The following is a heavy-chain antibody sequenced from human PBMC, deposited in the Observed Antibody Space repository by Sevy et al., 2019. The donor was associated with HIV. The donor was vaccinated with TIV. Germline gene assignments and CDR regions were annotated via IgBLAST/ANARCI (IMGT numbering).Heavy chain of an antibody. V-gene: IGHV3-11*06. CDR1: GFTFSDYY. CDR3: ARDRGVDIVATINYFDY. J-gene: IGHJ4*02. Sequence: GGSLRLSCAASGFTFSDYYMSWIRQAPGKGLEWVSYISSSSSYTNYADSVKGRFTISRDNAKNSLYLQMNSLRAEDTAVYYCARDRGVDIVATINYFDYWGQGTLVTVSS. D-gene: IGHD5-12*01. CDR2: ISSSSSYT.